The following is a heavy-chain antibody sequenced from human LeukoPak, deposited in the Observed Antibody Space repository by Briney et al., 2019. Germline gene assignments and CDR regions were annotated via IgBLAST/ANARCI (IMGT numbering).Heavy chain of an antibody. V-gene: IGHV3-23*01. D-gene: IGHD2-15*01. CDR1: GFTFSLYG. CDR3: ARVLRYCSGGNCYSGGLGYMDV. J-gene: IGHJ6*03. CDR2: ISGSGYST. Sequence: GGSLRLSCAASGFTFSLYGMSWVRQAPGKGLEWVSTISGSGYSTYYADSVKGRFTISRDKSKNTLYLQMNSLRAEDTAVYYCARVLRYCSGGNCYSGGLGYMDVWGKGTTVTISS.